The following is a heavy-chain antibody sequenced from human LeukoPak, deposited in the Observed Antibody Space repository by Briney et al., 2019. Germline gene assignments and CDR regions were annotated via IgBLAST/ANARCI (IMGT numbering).Heavy chain of an antibody. CDR1: GSSIRSTYS. D-gene: IGHD3-22*01. Sequence: PSETLSLTCTVSGSSIRSTYSWGWIRQPPGKGLEWIGNFYHGGRAYYNPSLKGRVTISVDTSKNQFSLKLSSVTAADTAVYYCARECGYYYDSSGCPEDFDYWGQGTLVTVSS. J-gene: IGHJ4*02. CDR3: ARECGYYYDSSGCPEDFDY. CDR2: FYHGGRA. V-gene: IGHV4-38-2*02.